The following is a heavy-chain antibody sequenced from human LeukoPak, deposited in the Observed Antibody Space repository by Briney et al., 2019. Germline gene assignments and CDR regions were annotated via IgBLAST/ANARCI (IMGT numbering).Heavy chain of an antibody. Sequence: PGGSLRLSCAASGFTFSSYSMNWVRQAPGKGLEWVSSISSSSSYIYYADSVKGRFTISRDNAKNSLYLQMNSLRAEDTAVYYCARLRIYYYYYYMDVWGKGTTVTISS. V-gene: IGHV3-21*01. CDR1: GFTFSSYS. D-gene: IGHD2-15*01. CDR3: ARLRIYYYYYYMDV. J-gene: IGHJ6*03. CDR2: ISSSSSYI.